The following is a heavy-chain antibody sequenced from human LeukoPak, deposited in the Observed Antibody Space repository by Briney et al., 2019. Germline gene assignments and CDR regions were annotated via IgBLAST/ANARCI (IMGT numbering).Heavy chain of an antibody. CDR1: GGSISSYY. CDR2: IYSSGST. D-gene: IGHD2-15*01. Sequence: TSETLSLTCTVSGGSISSYYWSWIRQPAGKGLEWIGRIYSSGSTNYNPSLKSRVTMSVDTSKNQFSLKLSSVTAADTAVYYCARDRGYCRGVSCYLDYWGQGTLVTVSS. J-gene: IGHJ4*02. V-gene: IGHV4-4*07. CDR3: ARDRGYCRGVSCYLDY.